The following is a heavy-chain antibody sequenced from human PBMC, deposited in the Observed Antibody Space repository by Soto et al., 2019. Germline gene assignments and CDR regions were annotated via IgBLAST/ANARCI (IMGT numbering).Heavy chain of an antibody. J-gene: IGHJ4*02. CDR2: IIPNLGIA. Sequence: QVQLVQSGAEVKKPGSSVKVSCKASGGTFSSYTISWVRQAPGQGLEWMGRIIPNLGIANYAQKFQGRVTITADKSPRTAYMELSRLRSEDTAVYYCACDSAAADYWGQGTLVTVSS. CDR3: ACDSAAADY. V-gene: IGHV1-69*02. D-gene: IGHD2-21*02. CDR1: GGTFSSYT.